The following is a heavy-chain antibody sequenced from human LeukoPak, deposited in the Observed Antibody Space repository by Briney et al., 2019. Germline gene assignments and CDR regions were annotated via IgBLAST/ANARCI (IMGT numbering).Heavy chain of an antibody. D-gene: IGHD4-23*01. J-gene: IGHJ3*02. CDR2: INNSGGTT. CDR1: GFTFSTYG. Sequence: GGSLRLSCAASGFTFSTYGMSWVRQAPGKGLEWVSSINNSGGTTYYADSVKGRFTISRDNSKSTLYLQMNSLRAEDTAVYYCARRGAVADAFDIWGQGTMVTVSS. CDR3: ARRGAVADAFDI. V-gene: IGHV3-23*01.